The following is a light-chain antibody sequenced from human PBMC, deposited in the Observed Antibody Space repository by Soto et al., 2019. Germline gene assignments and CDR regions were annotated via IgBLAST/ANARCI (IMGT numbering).Light chain of an antibody. CDR2: GAS. V-gene: IGKV3-20*01. CDR1: QSVSSSY. J-gene: IGKJ3*01. CDR3: QQYGSSPFT. Sequence: EIVLTQSPGTLSLSPGERATLSCRASQSVSSSYLAWYQQKPGQAPRLLIYGASSRATGIPDGFSGSGSGTDFTLTISRREPQDFAVYYCQQYGSSPFTFGPGTKVDIK.